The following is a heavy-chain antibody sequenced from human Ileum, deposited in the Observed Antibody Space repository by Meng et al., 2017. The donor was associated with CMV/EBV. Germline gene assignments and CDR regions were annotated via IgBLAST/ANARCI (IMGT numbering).Heavy chain of an antibody. V-gene: IGHV3-23*03. CDR2: IYSGGSTT. CDR1: GFTFSTQA. Sequence: CAASGFTFSTQAMTWVRQAPGKGLEWVSVIYSGGSTTYYADSVKGRFTISRDNSKNMVYLQMNSLRVEDTATYYCAQDSFGVATDYWGQGTLVTVSS. J-gene: IGHJ4*02. D-gene: IGHD5-12*01. CDR3: AQDSFGVATDY.